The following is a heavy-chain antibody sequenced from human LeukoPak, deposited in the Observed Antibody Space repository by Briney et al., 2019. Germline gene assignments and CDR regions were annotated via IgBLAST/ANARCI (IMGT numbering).Heavy chain of an antibody. CDR2: ISGSGGST. CDR3: AKELGYNVGLDYFDY. Sequence: GGSLRLSCAASGFTFRNHAMSSVRHAPGKGLEWVSAISGSGGSTYYADSVKGRFTISRDNSNNTLYLQMNSLRAEDTAVYYCAKELGYNVGLDYFDYWGQGTLVTVSS. V-gene: IGHV3-23*01. D-gene: IGHD1-14*01. J-gene: IGHJ4*02. CDR1: GFTFRNHA.